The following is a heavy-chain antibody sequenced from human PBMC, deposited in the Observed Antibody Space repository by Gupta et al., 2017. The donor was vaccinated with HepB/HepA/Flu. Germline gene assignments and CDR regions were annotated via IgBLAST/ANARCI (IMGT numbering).Heavy chain of an antibody. J-gene: IGHJ2*01. V-gene: IGHV3-66*01. CDR3: ARVSVGYCSGGSCYTDWYFDL. Sequence: EVQLVESGGGLVQPGGSLRLSCAASGFPVSSNYMSWVRQAPGQGLEWVSVIYSGGSTYYEDSVKGRFTISRDNSKNTLYLQMNSLRAEDTAVYYCARVSVGYCSGGSCYTDWYFDLWGRGTLVTVSS. D-gene: IGHD2-15*01. CDR1: GFPVSSNY. CDR2: IYSGGST.